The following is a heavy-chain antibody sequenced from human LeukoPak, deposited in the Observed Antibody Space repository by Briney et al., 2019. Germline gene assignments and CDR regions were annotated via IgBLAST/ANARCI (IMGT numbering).Heavy chain of an antibody. V-gene: IGHV1-46*01. D-gene: IGHD4-17*01. Sequence: ASVKVSCKASGYTFTSNYIHWVRQAPGQGLEWMGMIYPRDGSTSYAQKFQGRVTVTRDTSTSTVHMELSGLRSEDTAVYYRARDPRIPHDYGYNWFDPWGQGTLVTVSS. CDR2: IYPRDGST. CDR3: ARDPRIPHDYGYNWFDP. J-gene: IGHJ5*02. CDR1: GYTFTSNY.